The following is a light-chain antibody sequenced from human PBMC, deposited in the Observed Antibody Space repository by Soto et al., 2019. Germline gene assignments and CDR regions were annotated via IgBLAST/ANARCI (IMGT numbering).Light chain of an antibody. CDR3: QQSYSTPYT. V-gene: IGKV1-39*01. CDR1: QGISNY. J-gene: IGKJ2*01. CDR2: AAS. Sequence: DIQMTQSPSSLSASVGDRVTITCRASQGISNYLNWYHQKPGKAPNLLIYAASSLHSGVPSRFSGSTSGTDFTLTISRLQPEDFGSYFCQQSYSTPYTFGQGTKLEIK.